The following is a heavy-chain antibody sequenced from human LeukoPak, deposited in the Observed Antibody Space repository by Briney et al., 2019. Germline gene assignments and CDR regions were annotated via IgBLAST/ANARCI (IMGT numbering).Heavy chain of an antibody. J-gene: IGHJ4*02. CDR1: GFTFSDYY. Sequence: SLRLSCAASGFTFSDYYMIWIRQAPGKGLEWVSDISSGSSYANYADSVKGRFTISRDNAKNSLYLQMNSLRAEDTAVYYCAKTKGYCSGGSCYWPFDYWGQGTLVTVSS. CDR2: ISSGSSYA. D-gene: IGHD2-15*01. CDR3: AKTKGYCSGGSCYWPFDY. V-gene: IGHV3-11*03.